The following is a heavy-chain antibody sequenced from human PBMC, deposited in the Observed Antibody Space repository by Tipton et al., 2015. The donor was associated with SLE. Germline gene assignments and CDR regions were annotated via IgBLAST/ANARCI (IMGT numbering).Heavy chain of an antibody. J-gene: IGHJ4*02. Sequence: TLSLTCTVSGYSISSDYYWGRIRQPPGKGLEWIGSIYHSGSTHYNPSLKSRVSISVDTSKNQFSLKLSSVTAADTAVYYCARADWSGYLFGYWGQGTLVTVSS. CDR3: ARADWSGYLFGY. D-gene: IGHD3-3*01. CDR2: IYHSGST. CDR1: GYSISSDYY. V-gene: IGHV4-38-2*02.